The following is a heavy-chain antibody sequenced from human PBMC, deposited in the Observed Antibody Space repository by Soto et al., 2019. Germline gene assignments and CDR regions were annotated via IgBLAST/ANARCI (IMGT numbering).Heavy chain of an antibody. CDR3: ARGAAAVSYYYYGMDV. CDR2: INAGNGNT. D-gene: IGHD6-13*01. J-gene: IGHJ6*02. CDR1: GYTFTSYA. Sequence: GASVKVSCKASGYTFTSYAMHWVRQAPGQRLEWMGWINAGNGNTKYSQKFQGRVTITRDTSASTAYMELSSLRSEDTAVYYCARGAAAVSYYYYGMDVWGQGTTVTVSS. V-gene: IGHV1-3*01.